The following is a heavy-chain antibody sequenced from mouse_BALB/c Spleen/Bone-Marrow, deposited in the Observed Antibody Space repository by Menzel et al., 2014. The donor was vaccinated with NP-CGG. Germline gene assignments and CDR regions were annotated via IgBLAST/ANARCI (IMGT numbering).Heavy chain of an antibody. J-gene: IGHJ1*01. CDR3: ASYRYGWYFDV. V-gene: IGHV14-3*02. Sequence: VQLQQSGAELVKPGASVKLSCTASGFNIEDTYLHWVKQRPEQGLDWIGRIDPAIFTKYDPKFQSKATITADTSSNTAYLHLSSLTSEDTAVYYCASYRYGWYFDVWGAGTTVTVSS. D-gene: IGHD2-14*01. CDR2: IDPAIFT. CDR1: GFNIEDTY.